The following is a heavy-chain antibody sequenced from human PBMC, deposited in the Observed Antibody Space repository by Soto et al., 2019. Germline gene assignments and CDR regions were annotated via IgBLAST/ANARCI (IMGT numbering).Heavy chain of an antibody. CDR3: ARDLQAGDDNVNWFAP. CDR2: IAYDGSNK. V-gene: IGHV3-30-3*01. Sequence: QVQLVESGGGVVQPGRSLRLSCAASGFSISRSAMHWVRQAPGKGLAWVAVIAYDGSNKWYADSAKGRFTISRDNSKNTLYLDMSSLRAEDTAIYFCARDLQAGDDNVNWFAPWCQGTLVTVSS. CDR1: GFSISRSA. J-gene: IGHJ5*02. D-gene: IGHD1-1*01.